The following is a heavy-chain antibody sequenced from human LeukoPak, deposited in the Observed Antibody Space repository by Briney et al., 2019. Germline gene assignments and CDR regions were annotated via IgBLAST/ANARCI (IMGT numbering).Heavy chain of an antibody. CDR1: SGSISSYY. J-gene: IGHJ6*03. CDR3: ARARSALGYMDV. V-gene: IGHV4-4*07. Sequence: PSETLSLTCSVSSGSISSYYWSWIRQPAGKGLEWIGHISTSGTTNYHPSLKSRVAMSVDTSNNQFSLKLSSVTAADTAVYYCARARSALGYMDVWGKGTTVTVSS. CDR2: ISTSGTT.